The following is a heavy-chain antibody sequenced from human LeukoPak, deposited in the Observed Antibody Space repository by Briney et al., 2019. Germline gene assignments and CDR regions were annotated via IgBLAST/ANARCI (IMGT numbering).Heavy chain of an antibody. Sequence: GGSLRLSCAASGFTFSSYWMHWVRQAPGKGLVWVPRINSDGSSTSYADSVKGRFTISRDNAKNTLYLQMNSLRAEDTAVYYCARQSSWYVEYFDYWGQGTLVTVSS. J-gene: IGHJ4*02. CDR2: INSDGSST. V-gene: IGHV3-74*01. CDR3: ARQSSWYVEYFDY. CDR1: GFTFSSYW. D-gene: IGHD6-13*01.